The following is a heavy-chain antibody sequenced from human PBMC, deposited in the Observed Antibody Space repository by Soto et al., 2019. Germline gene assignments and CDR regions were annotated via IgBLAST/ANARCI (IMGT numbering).Heavy chain of an antibody. CDR2: ISGSGGST. V-gene: IGHV3-23*01. CDR3: AKDRIRDYYGSGSYVHDY. J-gene: IGHJ4*02. Sequence: GGSLRLSCAASGFTFSSYAMSWVRQAPGKGLEWVSAISGSGGSTYYADSVKGRFTISRDNSKNTLYLQMNSLRAEDTAVYYCAKDRIRDYYGSGSYVHDYWGQGTLVTVSS. CDR1: GFTFSSYA. D-gene: IGHD3-10*01.